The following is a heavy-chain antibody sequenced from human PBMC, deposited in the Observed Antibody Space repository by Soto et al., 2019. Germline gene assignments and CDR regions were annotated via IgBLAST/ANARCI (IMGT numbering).Heavy chain of an antibody. CDR2: IYYSGST. D-gene: IGHD2-15*01. J-gene: IGHJ4*02. CDR3: ARVAVAATPYFDY. CDR1: GGSISSGGYY. Sequence: PSETLSLTCTVSGGSISSGGYYWSWIRQHPGKGLEWIGYIYYSGSTYYNPSLKSRVTISVDTSKNQFSLKLSSVTAADTAVYYCARVAVAATPYFDYWGQGTQVTVSS. V-gene: IGHV4-31*03.